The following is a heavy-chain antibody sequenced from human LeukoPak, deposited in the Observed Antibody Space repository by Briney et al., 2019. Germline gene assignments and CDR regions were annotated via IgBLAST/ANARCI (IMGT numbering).Heavy chain of an antibody. J-gene: IGHJ5*02. D-gene: IGHD6-19*01. Sequence: GASVKVSCKASGYTFTGYYMHWVRQAPGQGPEWMGGIIPIFGTANYAQKFQGRVTITADKSTSTAYMELSSLRSEDTAVYYCARDHIAVAGTNWFDPWGQGTLVTVSS. CDR3: ARDHIAVAGTNWFDP. CDR1: GYTFTGYY. CDR2: IIPIFGTA. V-gene: IGHV1-69*06.